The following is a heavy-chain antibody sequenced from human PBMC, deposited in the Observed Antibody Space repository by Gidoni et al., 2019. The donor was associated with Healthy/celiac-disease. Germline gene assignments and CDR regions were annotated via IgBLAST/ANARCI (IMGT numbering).Heavy chain of an antibody. J-gene: IGHJ6*02. V-gene: IGHV4-61*02. CDR1: GGSISSGSYY. Sequence: QVQLQESGPGLVKPSQTLSLTCTVSGGSISSGSYYWSWIRQPAGKGLEWIGRIYTSGSTNYNPSLKSRVTISVDTSKNQFSLKLSSVTAADTAVYYCARGGGGYCSSTSCWYYYGMDVWGQGTTVTVSS. CDR3: ARGGGGYCSSTSCWYYYGMDV. D-gene: IGHD2-2*01. CDR2: IYTSGST.